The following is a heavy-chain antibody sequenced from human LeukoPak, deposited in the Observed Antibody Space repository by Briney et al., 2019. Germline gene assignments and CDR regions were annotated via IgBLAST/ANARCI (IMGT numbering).Heavy chain of an antibody. J-gene: IGHJ3*02. CDR3: ARRSTVTRDVDI. Sequence: PGGSLRLSCAASGFTVSSNCMIWVRQAPRKGLEWVSVIYSGGDSYYADSVKGRFTISRDNSKNTVYLQVNSLRAEDTAVYYCARRSTVTRDVDIWGQGTMVTVSS. CDR1: GFTVSSNC. CDR2: IYSGGDS. V-gene: IGHV3-66*04. D-gene: IGHD4-17*01.